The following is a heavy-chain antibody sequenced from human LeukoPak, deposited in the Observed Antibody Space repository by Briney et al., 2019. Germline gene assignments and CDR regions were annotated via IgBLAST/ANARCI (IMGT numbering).Heavy chain of an antibody. J-gene: IGHJ4*02. Sequence: GGSRRLSCVASGITFRSSSMHWVRQAPGKGLEWLAFIRFDGSAKYYADSVKGRFTVSRDNSKSTLYLQMNSLRAEDTAVYYCAQPDFWGQGTLVTVSS. CDR1: GITFRSSS. CDR2: IRFDGSAK. V-gene: IGHV3-30*02. CDR3: AQPDF.